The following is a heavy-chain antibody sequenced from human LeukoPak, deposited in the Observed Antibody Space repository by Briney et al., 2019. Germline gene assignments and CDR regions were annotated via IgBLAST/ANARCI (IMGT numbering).Heavy chain of an antibody. Sequence: GGSLRLSCAASGSLVSTNYMSWVRQAPGKGLEWVSVIYSGDNTYYADSVKGRFTISRDNSKNTLCLQMNSLRVEDTAVYYCARDLGVGFCSSTGCNNLNMDVWGKGTTVTVSS. CDR2: IYSGDNT. J-gene: IGHJ6*03. V-gene: IGHV3-53*01. CDR1: GSLVSTNY. D-gene: IGHD2-2*01. CDR3: ARDLGVGFCSSTGCNNLNMDV.